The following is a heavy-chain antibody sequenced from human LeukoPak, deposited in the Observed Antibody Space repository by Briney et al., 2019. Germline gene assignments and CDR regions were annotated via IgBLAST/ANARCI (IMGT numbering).Heavy chain of an antibody. J-gene: IGHJ4*02. D-gene: IGHD2-21*02. CDR1: GYTFTSFG. V-gene: IGHV1-18*01. CDR3: ARDNALVVTLDY. Sequence: GASVKVSCKTSGYTFTSFGLSWVRQAPGQGLEWMGWISTYSGETNYAQKPQGRVTMNTDTSTSTAYMELRSLRSDDTAIYYCARDNALVVTLDYWGQGTLVTVSS. CDR2: ISTYSGET.